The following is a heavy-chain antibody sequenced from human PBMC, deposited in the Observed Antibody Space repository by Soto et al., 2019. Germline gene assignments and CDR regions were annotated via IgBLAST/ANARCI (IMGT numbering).Heavy chain of an antibody. V-gene: IGHV3-30*03. Sequence: QVQLVESGGGVVQPGRSLRLSCAASGFTFSSYGMHWVRQAPGKGLEWVAVISYDGSDKYYADSVKGRFTISRDSSKNTLYLQMNSLRAEDTAVYYCARDRSGSYAYWGQGTLVTLSS. CDR3: ARDRSGSYAY. J-gene: IGHJ4*02. D-gene: IGHD1-26*01. CDR1: GFTFSSYG. CDR2: ISYDGSDK.